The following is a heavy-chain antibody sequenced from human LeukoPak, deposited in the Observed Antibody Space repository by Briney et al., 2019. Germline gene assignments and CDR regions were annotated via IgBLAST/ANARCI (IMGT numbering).Heavy chain of an antibody. Sequence: PSETLSLTCTVSGGSISSGNYYWSWIRQPAGKGLEWIGRIYTSGSTNYNPSLKSRVTISVDTSKNQFSLKLSSVTAADTAVYYCARDRVTNPIDYWGQGTLVTVSS. CDR1: GGSISSGNYY. CDR3: ARDRVTNPIDY. J-gene: IGHJ4*02. V-gene: IGHV4-61*02. D-gene: IGHD3-3*01. CDR2: IYTSGST.